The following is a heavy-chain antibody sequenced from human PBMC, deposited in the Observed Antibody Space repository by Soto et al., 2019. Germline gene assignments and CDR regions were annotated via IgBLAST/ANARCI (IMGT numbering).Heavy chain of an antibody. CDR3: ARMRYYYDSSAYYGFDQ. CDR2: ISAHRGHT. D-gene: IGHD3-22*01. Sequence: ASAKVSCKASGYTFTNYGFSRVQKAPGQALEWMGWISAHRGHTNYTQKHQGRITMSTDTYTITAYMKLRSRRSYYTALYYCARMRYYYDSSAYYGFDQWGQGILVTISS. CDR1: GYTFTNYG. V-gene: IGHV1-18*01. J-gene: IGHJ4*02.